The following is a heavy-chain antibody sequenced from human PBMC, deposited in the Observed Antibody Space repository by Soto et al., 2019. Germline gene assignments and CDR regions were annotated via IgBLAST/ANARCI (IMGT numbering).Heavy chain of an antibody. CDR2: IYYSGST. J-gene: IGHJ4*02. CDR3: ARWAYCGGDCYPQFDY. Sequence: SETLSLTCTVSGGSISSGGYYWSWIRQHPGKGLEWIGYIYYSGSTYYNPSPKSRVTISVDTSKNQFSLKLSSVTAADTAVYYCARWAYCGGDCYPQFDYWGQGTLVTVSS. V-gene: IGHV4-31*03. D-gene: IGHD2-21*02. CDR1: GGSISSGGYY.